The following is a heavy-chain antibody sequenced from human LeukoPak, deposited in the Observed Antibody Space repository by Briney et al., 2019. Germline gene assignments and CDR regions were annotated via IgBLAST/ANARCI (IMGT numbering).Heavy chain of an antibody. V-gene: IGHV3-9*01. D-gene: IGHD6-13*01. CDR2: ISWNSGSI. Sequence: GGSLRLSCAASGFTFDDYAMHWVRHAPGKGLEWVSGISWNSGSIGYADSVKGRFTISRDNAKNSLYLQMNSLRAEDTALYYCAKVGYSSSHFDYWGQGTLVTVSS. CDR3: AKVGYSSSHFDY. CDR1: GFTFDDYA. J-gene: IGHJ4*02.